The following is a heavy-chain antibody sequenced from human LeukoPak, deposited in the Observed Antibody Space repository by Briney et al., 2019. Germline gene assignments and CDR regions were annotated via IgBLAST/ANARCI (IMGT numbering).Heavy chain of an antibody. CDR2: IIPILGIA. Sequence: SVKVSCKASGGTFSSYAISWVRQAPGQGLEGMGRIIPILGIANYAQKFQGRVTITADKSTSTAYMELSSLRSEDTAVYYCARAPDLGGGSPLDYWGQGTLVTVSS. D-gene: IGHD2-15*01. V-gene: IGHV1-69*04. CDR1: GGTFSSYA. J-gene: IGHJ4*02. CDR3: ARAPDLGGGSPLDY.